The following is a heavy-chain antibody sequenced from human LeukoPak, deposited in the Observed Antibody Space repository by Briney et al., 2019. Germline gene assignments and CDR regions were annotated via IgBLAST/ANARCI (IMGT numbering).Heavy chain of an antibody. V-gene: IGHV3-49*04. J-gene: IGHJ5*02. CDR1: GFTFADHL. Sequence: PGGSLRLSCTASGFTFADHLMSWVRQAHGKGLEWVGFVKTKASGGTAEYAASVTGRFTISRDDSKSIAYLQMNSLKNEDTAFYYCTGGWFGESWGQGTLVTVSS. D-gene: IGHD3-10*01. CDR2: VKTKASGGTA. CDR3: TGGWFGES.